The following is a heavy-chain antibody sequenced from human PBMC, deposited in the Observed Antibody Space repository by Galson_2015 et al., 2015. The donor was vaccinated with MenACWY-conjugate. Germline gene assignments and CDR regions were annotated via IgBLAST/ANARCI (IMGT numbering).Heavy chain of an antibody. CDR1: GFIFNTYW. Sequence: LRLSCAASGFIFNTYWLHWVRQAPGKGLVWVLRINPGGSSTTYADSVKDRFTISRDNAKNTLYLQMNSLRPEDTAVFYCAKSRGASFYFDSWGQGTLVTVSS. J-gene: IGHJ4*02. D-gene: IGHD1-26*01. V-gene: IGHV3-74*01. CDR2: INPGGSST. CDR3: AKSRGASFYFDS.